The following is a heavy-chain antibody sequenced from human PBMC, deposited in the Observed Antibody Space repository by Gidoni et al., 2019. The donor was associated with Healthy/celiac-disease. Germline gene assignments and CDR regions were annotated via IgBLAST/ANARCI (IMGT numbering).Heavy chain of an antibody. J-gene: IGHJ5*02. Sequence: EVQLVESGGGLVQPGRSLSLSWAASGFTFADYAMHWVRQAPGKGLAWVSGITWNSGSIGYADSVKGRFTVSRDNAKNSLYLQMNSLRADDTALYYCAKTGGYDFWSGKNWFDPWGQGTLVTVSS. CDR3: AKTGGYDFWSGKNWFDP. CDR1: GFTFADYA. CDR2: ITWNSGSI. D-gene: IGHD3-3*01. V-gene: IGHV3-9*01.